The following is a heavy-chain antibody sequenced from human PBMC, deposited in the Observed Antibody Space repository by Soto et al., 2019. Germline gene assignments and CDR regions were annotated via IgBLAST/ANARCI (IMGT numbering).Heavy chain of an antibody. Sequence: SETLSLTCTVSGGSISGYYWTWIRQPPGKGLEWIGYIYYTGITNYNPSLETRLTISVDTSKNQFPLKVNSVTAADTAVYYCARDLWFGGTHYGMDVWGQGTTVTVSS. J-gene: IGHJ6*02. CDR3: ARDLWFGGTHYGMDV. D-gene: IGHD3-10*01. V-gene: IGHV4-59*01. CDR1: GGSISGYY. CDR2: IYYTGIT.